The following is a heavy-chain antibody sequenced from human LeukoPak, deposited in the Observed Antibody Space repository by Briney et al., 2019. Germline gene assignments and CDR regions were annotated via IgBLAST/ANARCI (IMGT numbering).Heavy chain of an antibody. CDR2: IIPIFGTA. D-gene: IGHD5-18*01. CDR1: GGTFSSYA. V-gene: IGHV1-69*05. J-gene: IGHJ4*02. CDR3: ARGGYGYGYGFDY. Sequence: GASVKVSCKASGGTFSSYAISWVRQAPGQGLEWMGRIIPIFGTANYAQKFQGRVTITTDESTSTAYMELSSLRSEDTAVYYCARGGYGYGYGFDYWGQGTLVTVSS.